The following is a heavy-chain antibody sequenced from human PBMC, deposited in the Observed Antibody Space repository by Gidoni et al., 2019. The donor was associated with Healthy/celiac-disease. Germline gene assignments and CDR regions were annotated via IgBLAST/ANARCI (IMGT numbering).Heavy chain of an antibody. Sequence: QVTLKASGPVLVKPTETLTLTCTVSGFSLSNARMGVSWIRQPPGKALEWLAHIFSNDEKSYSTSLKSRLTISKDTSKSQVVLTMTNMDPVDTATYYCARIISYYYDSSGYYYPYYFDYWGQGTLVTVSS. J-gene: IGHJ4*02. CDR1: GFSLSNARMG. D-gene: IGHD3-22*01. V-gene: IGHV2-26*01. CDR3: ARIISYYYDSSGYYYPYYFDY. CDR2: IFSNDEK.